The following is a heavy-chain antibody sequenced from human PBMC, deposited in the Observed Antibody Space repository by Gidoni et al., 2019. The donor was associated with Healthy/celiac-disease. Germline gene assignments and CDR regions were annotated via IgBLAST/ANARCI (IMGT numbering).Heavy chain of an antibody. D-gene: IGHD3-10*01. J-gene: IGHJ3*02. V-gene: IGHV3-9*01. CDR1: GFTFDAYA. Sequence: EVQLVESGGGLVQPGRSLRLSCAASGFTFDAYAMHWVRQAPGKGLEWVSGISWNSGSIGYADSVKGRFTISRDNAKNSLYLQMNSLRAEDTALYYCAKDGALWFGELSYAFDIWGQGTMVTVSS. CDR2: ISWNSGSI. CDR3: AKDGALWFGELSYAFDI.